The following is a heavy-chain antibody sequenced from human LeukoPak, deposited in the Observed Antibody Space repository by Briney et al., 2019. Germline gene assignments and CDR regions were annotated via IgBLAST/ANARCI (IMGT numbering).Heavy chain of an antibody. J-gene: IGHJ4*02. Sequence: PPETLSLTCSVSGDSVTSSYWNWLRQPPGKGLEWLGYVSSDGTTNYTPSLRSRLIMSVDTAKNDISLILTSVTAADTAIYYCSRLDCLVEGCYNHWGRGTLVTVSS. V-gene: IGHV4-59*08. CDR2: VSSDGTT. D-gene: IGHD2-15*01. CDR1: GDSVTSSY. CDR3: SRLDCLVEGCYNH.